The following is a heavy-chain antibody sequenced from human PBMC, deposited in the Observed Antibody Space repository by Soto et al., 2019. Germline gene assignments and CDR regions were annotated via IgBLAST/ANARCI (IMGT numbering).Heavy chain of an antibody. Sequence: QVQLVESGGCVVQPGRSLRLSCAASGFTFSSYAMHWVRQAPGKGLEWVAVISYDGSNKYYADSVKGRFTISRDNSKNTLYLQMNSLRAEDTAVYFCAIPAGGMDVWGQGTTGTVSS. J-gene: IGHJ6*02. CDR3: AIPAGGMDV. CDR1: GFTFSSYA. V-gene: IGHV3-30-3*01. CDR2: ISYDGSNK.